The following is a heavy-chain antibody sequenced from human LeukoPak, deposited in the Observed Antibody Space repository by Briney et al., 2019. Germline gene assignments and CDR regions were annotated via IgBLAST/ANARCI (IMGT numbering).Heavy chain of an antibody. CDR3: ARETTRRLDY. CDR2: ISYDGSNN. V-gene: IGHV3-30-3*01. CDR1: GFTFSSYA. D-gene: IGHD1-7*01. Sequence: GRSLRLSCAASGFTFSSYAMHWVGQAPGKGMEWVAAISYDGSNNYYADSLKGRFTISRDNSKNTLYLQMNSLRAEDTAVYYCARETTRRLDYWGQGTLVTVSS. J-gene: IGHJ4*02.